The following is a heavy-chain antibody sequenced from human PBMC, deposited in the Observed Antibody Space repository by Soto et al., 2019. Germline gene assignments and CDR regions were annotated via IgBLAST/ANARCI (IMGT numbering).Heavy chain of an antibody. CDR2: INPGAGRT. V-gene: IGHV1-46*01. D-gene: IGHD3-22*01. J-gene: IGHJ5*02. CDR1: GFTFTTYY. CDR3: AREGYYYDSSGYYYWFDP. Sequence: ASVKVSCKASGFTFTTYYIHWVRQAHGQGLEWVGMINPGAGRTTYAQKLQGRVTMTRDTSTITVDMELRGLRSEDTAVYYCAREGYYYDSSGYYYWFDPWGQGTLVTVSS.